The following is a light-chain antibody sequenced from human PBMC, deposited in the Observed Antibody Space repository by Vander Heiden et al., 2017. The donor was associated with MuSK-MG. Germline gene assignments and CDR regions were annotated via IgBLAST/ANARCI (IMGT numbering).Light chain of an antibody. CDR2: GAS. J-gene: IGKJ2*01. CDR3: QQYGSTPYT. CDR1: QSISSSY. V-gene: IGKV3-20*01. Sequence: EIVFTQSPGTLSLAPGERATLSCMASQSISSSYLSWYQQQAGEAPRFLIYGASSKATGIPDWFSGSGSGTDFTLTISRLEPEDFAVYCCQQYGSTPYTFGQGTKLEIK.